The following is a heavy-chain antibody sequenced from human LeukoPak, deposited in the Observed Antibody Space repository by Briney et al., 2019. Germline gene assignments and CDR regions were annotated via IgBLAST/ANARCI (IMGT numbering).Heavy chain of an antibody. CDR2: IYYSGST. V-gene: IGHV4-31*03. CDR1: GGSISSGGYY. J-gene: IGHJ5*02. CDR3: ARGRIVVVPAAFNWFDP. D-gene: IGHD2-2*01. Sequence: SETLSLTCTVSGGSISSGGYYWSWIRQHPGKGLEWIGYIYYSGSTYYNPSLKSRVTISVDTSKNQFSLKLSSVTAADTAVYYCARGRIVVVPAAFNWFDPWGQGTLVTVSS.